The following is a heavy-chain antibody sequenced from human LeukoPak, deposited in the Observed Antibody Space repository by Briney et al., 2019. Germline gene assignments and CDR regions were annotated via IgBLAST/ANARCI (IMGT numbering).Heavy chain of an antibody. V-gene: IGHV3-7*04. CDR3: ARGTIAAAGYYYFDY. Sequence: GGSLRLSCAASGFTFSSYWMSWVRQAPGKGLEWVANVKQDGSEKYYVDSVKGRFTISRDNAKNSLYLQMNSLRAEDTAVYYCARGTIAAAGYYYFDYWGQGTQVTVSS. CDR1: GFTFSSYW. J-gene: IGHJ4*02. CDR2: VKQDGSEK. D-gene: IGHD6-13*01.